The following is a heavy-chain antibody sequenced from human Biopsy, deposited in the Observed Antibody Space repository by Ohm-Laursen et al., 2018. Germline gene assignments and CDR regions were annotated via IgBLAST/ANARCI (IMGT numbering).Heavy chain of an antibody. CDR2: ISPYNGDT. J-gene: IGHJ4*02. Sequence: VASVKVFCKASGYTFTNYGISWVRQAPGQGLEWMGWISPYNGDTDYAQKLQGRVTMTTDTSTSTAYMDLRSLRSDDTAVYYCARDRWPHVTLLGLVVFDFWGQGTLVIVSS. D-gene: IGHD3-3*01. CDR1: GYTFTNYG. CDR3: ARDRWPHVTLLGLVVFDF. V-gene: IGHV1-18*01.